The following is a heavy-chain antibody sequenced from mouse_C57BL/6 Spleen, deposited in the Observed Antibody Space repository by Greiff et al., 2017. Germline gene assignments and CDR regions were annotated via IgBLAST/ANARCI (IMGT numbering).Heavy chain of an antibody. Sequence: QVQLQPPGAELVKPGASVKMSCKASGYTFTSYWITWVKQRPGQGLEWIGDIYPGSGSTNYNEKFKSKATLTVDTSSSTAYMQLSSLTSEDSAVYYCAPIYYDYDRFAYWGQGTLVTVSA. D-gene: IGHD2-4*01. CDR3: APIYYDYDRFAY. CDR2: IYPGSGST. J-gene: IGHJ3*01. V-gene: IGHV1-55*01. CDR1: GYTFTSYW.